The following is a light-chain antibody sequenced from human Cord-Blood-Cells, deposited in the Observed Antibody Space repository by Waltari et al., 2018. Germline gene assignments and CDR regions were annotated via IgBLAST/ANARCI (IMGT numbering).Light chain of an antibody. CDR2: RNN. J-gene: IGLJ2*01. CDR3: AAWDDSLSGLV. CDR1: SSNIGSNY. V-gene: IGLV1-47*01. Sequence: QSVLTQPPSASGTPGQRVTISCSGSSSNIGSNYVYWYQQPPGTAPKRLSYRNNQRPSGVPDRFSGSKSGTSASLAISGLRSEDEADYYCAAWDDSLSGLVFGGGTKLTVL.